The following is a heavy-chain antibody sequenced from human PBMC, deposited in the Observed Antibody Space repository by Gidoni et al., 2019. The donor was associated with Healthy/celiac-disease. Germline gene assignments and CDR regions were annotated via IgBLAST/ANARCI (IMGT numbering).Heavy chain of an antibody. V-gene: IGHV3-21*01. CDR2: ISSSSSYI. D-gene: IGHD1-26*01. CDR1: GFTCSSYS. Sequence: EVQLVESGGGLVKPGGPLRLSCAASGFTCSSYSMNWVRQAPGKGREWVSSISSSSSYIYYADSVKGRFTISRDNAKNTLYLQMNSLRAEDTAVYYCARDSVVGAKGWFDPWGQGTLVTVSS. J-gene: IGHJ5*02. CDR3: ARDSVVGAKGWFDP.